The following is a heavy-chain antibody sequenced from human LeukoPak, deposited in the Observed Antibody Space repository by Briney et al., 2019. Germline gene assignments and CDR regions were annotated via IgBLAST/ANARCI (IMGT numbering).Heavy chain of an antibody. CDR3: ARRATTREFDF. CDR1: GFPFTTSA. J-gene: IGHJ4*02. V-gene: IGHV3-23*01. D-gene: IGHD1-26*01. CDR2: ISAGGGLT. Sequence: GGSLRLSSAASGFPFTTSAMSWVRQTPGKGLEWVSAISAGGGLTNYADSVRGRFTISRDNSENTVYLYMNSLRADDTAVYYCARRATTREFDFWGQGTLVTVSS.